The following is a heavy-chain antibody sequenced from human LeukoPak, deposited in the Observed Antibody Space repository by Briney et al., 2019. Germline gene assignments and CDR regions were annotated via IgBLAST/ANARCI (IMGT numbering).Heavy chain of an antibody. CDR3: AKLATSDTGETY. CDR2: INPSGDST. Sequence: ATVKVSCKASGYTFTINHIHWVRQAPGQGLEWMGVINPSGDSTTYAQNFQGRVTMTRDTSTSTVYMELRSLRSEDTAIYYCAKLATSDTGETYWGQGTLVTVSS. J-gene: IGHJ4*02. V-gene: IGHV1-46*01. CDR1: GYTFTINH. D-gene: IGHD3-16*01.